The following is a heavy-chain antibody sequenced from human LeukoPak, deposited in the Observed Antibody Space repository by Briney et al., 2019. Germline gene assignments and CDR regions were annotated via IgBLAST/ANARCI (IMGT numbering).Heavy chain of an antibody. CDR1: GGSFSGYY. V-gene: IGHV4-34*01. CDR2: INHRGST. J-gene: IGHJ6*04. D-gene: IGHD2-15*01. CDR3: ARGDCSGGSCYSRSRTYGMDV. Sequence: SETLSLTCAVYGGSFSGYYWSWIRQPPGKGLEWIGEINHRGSTNYNPSLTSRGTISVDTSKNQFSLKLSSVTAADTAVYYCARGDCSGGSCYSRSRTYGMDVWGKGTTVTVSS.